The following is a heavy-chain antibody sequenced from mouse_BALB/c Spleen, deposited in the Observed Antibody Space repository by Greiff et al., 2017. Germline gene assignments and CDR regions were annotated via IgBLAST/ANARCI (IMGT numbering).Heavy chain of an antibody. Sequence: DVKLVESGGGLVKPGGSLKLSCAASGFTFSSYAMSWVRQTPEKRLEWVASISSGGSTYYPDSVKGRFTISRDNARNILYLQMSSLRSEDTAMYYCAREGDGSSYFDYWGQGTTLTVSS. CDR2: ISSGGST. V-gene: IGHV5-6-5*01. CDR3: AREGDGSSYFDY. CDR1: GFTFSSYA. J-gene: IGHJ2*01. D-gene: IGHD1-1*01.